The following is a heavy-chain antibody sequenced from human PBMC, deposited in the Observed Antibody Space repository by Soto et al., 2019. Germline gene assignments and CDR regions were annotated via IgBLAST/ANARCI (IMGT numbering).Heavy chain of an antibody. V-gene: IGHV1-46*01. Sequence: SVKVSCKSSGYVFSISFVHWVRQAPGQGLEWLAMINPTVGSTSYAHNFQGRIAVTRDTSTATVYLDLSSLRSADTAIYYCAREVNTVIMPGDTEDYSGLDVWGQGTTVTVSS. J-gene: IGHJ6*02. CDR2: INPTVGST. D-gene: IGHD2-21*02. CDR3: AREVNTVIMPGDTEDYSGLDV. CDR1: GYVFSISF.